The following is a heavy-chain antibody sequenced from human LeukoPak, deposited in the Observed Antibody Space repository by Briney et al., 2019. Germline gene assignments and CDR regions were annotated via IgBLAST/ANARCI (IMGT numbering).Heavy chain of an antibody. Sequence: PGGSLRLSCAASGFTFSSYEMNWVRQAPGKGLEWVSYISSSGSTIYYADSVKDRFTISRDNAKNSLYLQMNSLRAEDTAVYYCARDNPLYYFDYWGQGTLATVSS. CDR1: GFTFSSYE. D-gene: IGHD1-14*01. V-gene: IGHV3-48*03. CDR2: ISSSGSTI. CDR3: ARDNPLYYFDY. J-gene: IGHJ4*02.